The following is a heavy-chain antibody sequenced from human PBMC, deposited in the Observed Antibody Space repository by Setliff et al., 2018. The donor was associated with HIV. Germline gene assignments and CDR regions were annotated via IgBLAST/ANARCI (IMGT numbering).Heavy chain of an antibody. CDR2: IIPIFGTA. CDR1: GGTFSSYA. V-gene: IGHV1-69*13. CDR3: ALTHADAYYNFWSGFDY. Sequence: SVKVSCKASGGTFSSYAISWVRQAPGQGLEWMGGIIPIFGTANYAQKFQGRVTITADESTSTAYMELSSLRSEDTAVYYCALTHADAYYNFWSGFDYWGQGTLVTSPQ. J-gene: IGHJ4*02. D-gene: IGHD3-3*01.